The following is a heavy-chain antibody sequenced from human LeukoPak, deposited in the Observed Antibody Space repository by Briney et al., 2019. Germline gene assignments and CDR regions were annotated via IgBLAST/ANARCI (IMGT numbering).Heavy chain of an antibody. CDR3: VSPRGFSYGYFDY. CDR1: GGSISSSSAY. Sequence: RSSETLSRTCTVSGGSISSSSAYWGWIRQPPGKGLEWIGSIYYSKNTYYNPSLKSRVTISADTSKNQFSLTLGSVSATDTAVYYCVSPRGFSYGYFDYWGQGTLVTVSS. V-gene: IGHV4-39*01. CDR2: IYYSKNT. D-gene: IGHD5-18*01. J-gene: IGHJ4*02.